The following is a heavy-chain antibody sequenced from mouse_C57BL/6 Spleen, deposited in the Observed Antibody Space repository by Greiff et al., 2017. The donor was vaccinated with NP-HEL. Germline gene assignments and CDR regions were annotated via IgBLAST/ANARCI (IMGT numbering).Heavy chain of an antibody. Sequence: VQLKQSGPELVKPGASVKMSCKASGYTFTDYNMHWVKQSHGKSLEWIGYINPNNGGTSYNQKFKGKATLTVNKSSSTAYMELRSLTSEDSAVYYCARSKTFYYGNTFDYWGQGTTLTVSS. CDR1: GYTFTDYN. CDR3: ARSKTFYYGNTFDY. J-gene: IGHJ2*01. D-gene: IGHD2-1*01. V-gene: IGHV1-22*01. CDR2: INPNNGGT.